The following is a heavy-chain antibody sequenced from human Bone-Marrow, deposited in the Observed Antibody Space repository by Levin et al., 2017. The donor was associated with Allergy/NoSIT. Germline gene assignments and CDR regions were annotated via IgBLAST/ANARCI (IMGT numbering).Heavy chain of an antibody. J-gene: IGHJ6*02. CDR2: TNEDGSST. CDR1: GFTLNTYW. Sequence: GGSLRLSCAVSGFTLNTYWMHWVRQIPGKGLVWVSYTNEDGSSTNYADSVKGRFTISRDSAKNTLFLQMNSLRAEDTAVYYCIRARYRTTTTSSYRGMDVWGQGTTVTVSS. CDR3: IRARYRTTTTSSYRGMDV. D-gene: IGHD2-2*01. V-gene: IGHV3-74*01.